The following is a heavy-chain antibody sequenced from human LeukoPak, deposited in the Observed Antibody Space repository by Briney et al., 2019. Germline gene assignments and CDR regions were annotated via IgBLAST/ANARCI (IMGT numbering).Heavy chain of an antibody. CDR1: GGSISTYY. Sequence: SETLSLTCTVSGGSISTYYWNWIRQPPGKGLEWIGCIFYSGSTNYNPSLKSRVTISVDTSKNQFSLKLRSVTAADTAVYYCARDRWFDPWGQGTLVTVSS. J-gene: IGHJ5*02. CDR2: IFYSGST. CDR3: ARDRWFDP. V-gene: IGHV4-59*01.